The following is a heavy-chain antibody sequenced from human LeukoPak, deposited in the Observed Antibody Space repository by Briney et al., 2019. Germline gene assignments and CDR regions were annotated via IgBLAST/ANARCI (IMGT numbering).Heavy chain of an antibody. CDR2: VNGGGVTT. Sequence: GGSLRLSCAASGFTFSGYWMHWVRQAPGEGMVWVSRVNGGGVTTNYADSVEGRFTISRDNAKNTLFLKMDSLRAEDTAVYYCARGSDGYGNFDLWGQGTLVTVSS. J-gene: IGHJ4*02. CDR3: ARGSDGYGNFDL. CDR1: GFTFSGYW. V-gene: IGHV3-74*01. D-gene: IGHD5-18*01.